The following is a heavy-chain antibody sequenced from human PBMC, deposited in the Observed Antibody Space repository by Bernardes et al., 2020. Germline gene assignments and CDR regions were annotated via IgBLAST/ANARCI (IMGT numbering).Heavy chain of an antibody. CDR3: ASHKDRHHFDY. CDR2: IFYDGRN. Sequence: SETLSLTCTVSGASITSSRYYWAWIRQPPGKGLEWIGNIFYDGRNYYNASLKGRVTISVDSSNNQFSLKLSSVTAADTAVYYCASHKDRHHFDYWGQGTLVTVSS. J-gene: IGHJ4*02. CDR1: GASITSSRYY. V-gene: IGHV4-39*01.